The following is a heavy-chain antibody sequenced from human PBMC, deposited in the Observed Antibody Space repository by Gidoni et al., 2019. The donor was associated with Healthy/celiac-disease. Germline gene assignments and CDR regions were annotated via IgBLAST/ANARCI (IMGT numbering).Heavy chain of an antibody. CDR2: INHSGST. D-gene: IGHD6-19*01. Sequence: QAQLQPWGAGLCTPSETLSLTCAVYGGSFSGYYWSWIRQPPGKGLEWIGEINHSGSTNYNPSLKSRVTISVDTSKNQFSLKLSSVTAADTAVYYCARRIGYSSGWPHRHWGQGTLVTVSS. V-gene: IGHV4-34*01. CDR3: ARRIGYSSGWPHRH. J-gene: IGHJ1*01. CDR1: GGSFSGYY.